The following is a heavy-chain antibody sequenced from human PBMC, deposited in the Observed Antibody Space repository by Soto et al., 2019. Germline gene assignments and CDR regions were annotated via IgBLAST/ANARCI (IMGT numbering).Heavy chain of an antibody. V-gene: IGHV3-30-3*01. CDR1: GFTFSSYA. CDR2: ISYDGSNK. J-gene: IGHJ6*02. CDR3: AMGQDIVVVVAATRHGGMDL. Sequence: ESGGGVVQPGRSLRLSCAASGFTFSSYAMHWVRQAPGKGLEWVAVISYDGSNKYYADSVKGRFTISRDNSKNTLYLQMNSLRSAARAVSYSAMGQDIVVVVAATRHGGMDLLGQGTTVTVSS. D-gene: IGHD2-15*01.